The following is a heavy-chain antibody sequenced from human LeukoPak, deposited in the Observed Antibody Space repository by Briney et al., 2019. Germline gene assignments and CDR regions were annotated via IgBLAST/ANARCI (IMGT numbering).Heavy chain of an antibody. CDR2: ISSSGSTI. CDR1: GFTFSDYY. D-gene: IGHD3-22*01. CDR3: ARSTYYYDSSGYYGTDY. J-gene: IGHJ4*02. V-gene: IGHV3-11*04. Sequence: GGSLRLSCAASGFTFSDYYMSWIRQAPGKGLEWVSYISSSGSTIYYADSVKGRFTISRDNAKNSLYLQMNSLRAEDTAVYYCARSTYYYDSSGYYGTDYWGQGTLVTVSS.